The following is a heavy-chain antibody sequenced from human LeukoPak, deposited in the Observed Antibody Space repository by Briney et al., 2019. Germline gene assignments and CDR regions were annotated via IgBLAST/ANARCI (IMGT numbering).Heavy chain of an antibody. CDR3: ARGYGDYLPFDY. D-gene: IGHD4-17*01. CDR1: GFTFSSYA. Sequence: PGGSLRHSCAASGFTFSSYAMHWVRQAPGKGLEWVAVISYDGSNKYYADSVKGRFTISRDNSKNTLYLQMNSLRAEDTAVYYCARGYGDYLPFDYWGQGTLVTVSS. J-gene: IGHJ4*02. V-gene: IGHV3-30*04. CDR2: ISYDGSNK.